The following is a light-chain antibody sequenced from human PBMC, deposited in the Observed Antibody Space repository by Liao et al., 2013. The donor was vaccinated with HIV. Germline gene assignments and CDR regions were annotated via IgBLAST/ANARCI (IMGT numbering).Light chain of an antibody. CDR1: DWVDKR. J-gene: IGLJ2*01. CDR2: DHS. V-gene: IGLV3-1*01. Sequence: SYELTQPPSVSVSPGQTANITCSGGDWVDKRASWYQQRPGQSPVLIIYDHSKRPSGIPERFSGSTSGSTATLTISGTQAMDEAAYFCQAWDSSADVVFGGGTKLTVL. CDR3: QAWDSSADVV.